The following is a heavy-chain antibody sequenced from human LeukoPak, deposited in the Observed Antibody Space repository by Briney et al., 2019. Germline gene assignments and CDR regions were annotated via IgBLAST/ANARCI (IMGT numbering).Heavy chain of an antibody. CDR3: ARVPDITARPCDT. V-gene: IGHV4-34*01. CDR2: ISHTGLT. J-gene: IGHJ5*02. Sequence: SETLSLTCAVYGGFFSGYYWTLFRQTPGKGLEGIGEISHTGLTGSNPSLKSRVTIFVDSSKKQFSLRKTSVTAADTGVYYCARVPDITARPCDTWGPGTLVTVSS. D-gene: IGHD1-1*01. CDR1: GGFFSGYY.